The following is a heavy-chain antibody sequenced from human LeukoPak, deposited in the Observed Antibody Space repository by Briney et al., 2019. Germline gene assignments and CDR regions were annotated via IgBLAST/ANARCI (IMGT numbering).Heavy chain of an antibody. CDR2: IIPILGIA. CDR3: ARDRYGDYSGWYFDL. D-gene: IGHD4-17*01. Sequence: SVKVSCKVSGYTFTSYYMHWVRQAPGQGLEWMGRIIPILGIANYAQKFQGRVTITADKSTSTAYMELSSLRSEDTAVYYCARDRYGDYSGWYFDLWGRGTLVTVSS. J-gene: IGHJ2*01. V-gene: IGHV1-69*04. CDR1: GYTFTSYY.